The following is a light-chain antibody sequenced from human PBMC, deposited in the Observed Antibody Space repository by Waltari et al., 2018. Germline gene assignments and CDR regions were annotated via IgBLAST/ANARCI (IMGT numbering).Light chain of an antibody. CDR2: SAS. CDR1: QSVSTH. CDR3: QETYTPPWT. V-gene: IGKV1-39*01. Sequence: DIQMTQSTLSLSASVGDRVTVTCRASQSVSTHLNWYKPKPGKAPELLVYSASFLETGVPSRFSAGGSGTDFNFTITAVQPEDFATYYCQETYTPPWTFGPGTRLEIK. J-gene: IGKJ1*01.